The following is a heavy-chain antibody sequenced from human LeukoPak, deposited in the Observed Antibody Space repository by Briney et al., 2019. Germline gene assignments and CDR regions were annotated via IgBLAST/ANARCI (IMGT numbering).Heavy chain of an antibody. CDR3: ARKGDSWYSYFDY. J-gene: IGHJ4*02. V-gene: IGHV3-7*01. CDR1: GFTFSSYW. Sequence: SGGSLRLSCAASGFTFSSYWMSWVRQAPGKGLEWVANIKQDESEKYYVDSVKGRFTISRDNAKNSLYLQMNSLRAEDTAVYYCARKGDSWYSYFDYWGQGTLVTVSS. D-gene: IGHD6-13*01. CDR2: IKQDESEK.